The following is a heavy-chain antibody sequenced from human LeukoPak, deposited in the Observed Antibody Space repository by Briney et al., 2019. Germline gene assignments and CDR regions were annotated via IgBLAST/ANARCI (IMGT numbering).Heavy chain of an antibody. Sequence: AGGSLRLSCAASGFTFSSYGMHWVRQAPGKGLEWVAVISYDGSNKYYADSVKGRFTISRDNSKNSLYLQMNSLRAEDTAVYYCARVGYSGSYFGFGDYWGQGTLVTVSS. J-gene: IGHJ4*02. V-gene: IGHV3-30*03. D-gene: IGHD1-26*01. CDR2: ISYDGSNK. CDR3: ARVGYSGSYFGFGDY. CDR1: GFTFSSYG.